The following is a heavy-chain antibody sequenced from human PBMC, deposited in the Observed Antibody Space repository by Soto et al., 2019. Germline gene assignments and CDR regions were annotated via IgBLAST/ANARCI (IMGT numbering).Heavy chain of an antibody. V-gene: IGHV4-61*01. CDR3: ARDDAFDI. Sequence: SESLALTCYVSRDSVSSGYYYWSWIRQPPGKGLEWIGYIYYSGSTNYNPSLKSRVTISVDTSQNKLSLKLSSVTAADKAVYYCARDDAFDIWGQGTMVT. CDR2: IYYSGST. J-gene: IGHJ3*02. CDR1: RDSVSSGYYY.